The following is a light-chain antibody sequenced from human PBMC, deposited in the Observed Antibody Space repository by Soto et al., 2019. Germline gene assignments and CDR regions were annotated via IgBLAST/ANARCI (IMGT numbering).Light chain of an antibody. V-gene: IGKV3-15*01. CDR1: QSVSSN. J-gene: IGKJ4*02. CDR3: HQYNNWPALT. Sequence: ETVMTQSPATLSVSPGERATLSCWASQSVSSNLAWYQQKPGQAPRLLIYGASTRATGIPARFSGSGSGTELTLTISSLQSEDFAVYFCHQYNNWPALTFGGGTKVEIK. CDR2: GAS.